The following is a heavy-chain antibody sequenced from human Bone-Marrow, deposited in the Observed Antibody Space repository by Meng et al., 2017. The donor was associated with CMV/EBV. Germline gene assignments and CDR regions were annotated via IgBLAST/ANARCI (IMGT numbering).Heavy chain of an antibody. D-gene: IGHD2-2*01. CDR3: ARAPASDRFDF. Sequence: SCKASGYTCTGYYIHWVRQAPGQSLEWMGCINPNTGVTNYAQKFQGRVTMTRDTSITTAYMELNRLRSDDTAMYYCARAPASDRFDFWGQGTLVTVSS. J-gene: IGHJ4*02. CDR1: GYTCTGYY. V-gene: IGHV1-2*02. CDR2: INPNTGVT.